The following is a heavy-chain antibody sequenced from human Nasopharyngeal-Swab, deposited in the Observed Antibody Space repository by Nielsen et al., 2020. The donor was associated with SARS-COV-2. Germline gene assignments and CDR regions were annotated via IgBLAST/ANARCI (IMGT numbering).Heavy chain of an antibody. Sequence: GESLKISCAASGFTFDDYGMSWVRQAPGKGLEWVSGINWNGGSTGYADSVKGRFTISRDNSKNTLYLQMNSLRAEDTAVYYCAREQRITIFGVVNEEAFDIWGQGTMVTVSS. CDR1: GFTFDDYG. J-gene: IGHJ3*02. D-gene: IGHD3-3*01. V-gene: IGHV3-20*04. CDR2: INWNGGST. CDR3: AREQRITIFGVVNEEAFDI.